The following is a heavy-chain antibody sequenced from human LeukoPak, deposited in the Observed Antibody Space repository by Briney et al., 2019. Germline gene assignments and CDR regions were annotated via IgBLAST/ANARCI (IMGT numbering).Heavy chain of an antibody. CDR1: GFTFSSYA. Sequence: GGSLRLSCAASGFTFSSYAMSWVRQAPGKGLQWVSGLYSGGSTTYADSVKGRFSISRDNLKNTLYLQMNSLRAEDTAVYYCARAFQYGSGTYPYSLWGQGTLVTVSS. V-gene: IGHV3-66*01. J-gene: IGHJ4*02. CDR3: ARAFQYGSGTYPYSL. CDR2: LYSGGST. D-gene: IGHD3-10*01.